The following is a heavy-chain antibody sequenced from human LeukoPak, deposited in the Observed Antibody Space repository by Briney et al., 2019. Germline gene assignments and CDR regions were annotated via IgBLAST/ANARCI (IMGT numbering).Heavy chain of an antibody. CDR3: ARALSNSLL. CDR2: INSDGSST. V-gene: IGHV3-74*01. CDR1: GFTFSSYW. J-gene: IGHJ4*02. Sequence: GGSLRLSCASSGFTFSSYWMHSFRQAPGKGLVWVSRINSDGSSTSYAESVKGRFTISRDNAKNTLYLQMNSLRAEDTAVYYCARALSNSLLCGQGTLVTVSS. D-gene: IGHD6-13*01.